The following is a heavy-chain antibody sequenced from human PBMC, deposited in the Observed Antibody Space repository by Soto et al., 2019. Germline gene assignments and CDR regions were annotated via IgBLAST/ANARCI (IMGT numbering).Heavy chain of an antibody. CDR2: IYHSGST. D-gene: IGHD4-17*01. V-gene: IGHV4-30-2*01. J-gene: IGHJ4*02. Sequence: SETLSLTCAVSGGSISSGGYSWSWIRQPPGKGLEWIGYIYHSGSTNYNPSLKSRVTISVDTSKNQFSLKLSSVTAADTAVYYCARRYGDCFDYWGQGTLVTVSS. CDR1: GGSISSGGYS. CDR3: ARRYGDCFDY.